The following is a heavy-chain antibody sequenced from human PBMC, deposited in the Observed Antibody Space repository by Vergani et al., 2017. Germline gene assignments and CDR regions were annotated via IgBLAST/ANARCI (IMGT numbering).Heavy chain of an antibody. CDR2: IYYSGST. CDR1: GGSISSGGYY. CDR3: ARGGDYYDSSGYYWGYYYYGMDV. D-gene: IGHD3-22*01. J-gene: IGHJ6*02. V-gene: IGHV4-31*03. Sequence: QVQLQESGPGLVKPSETLSLTCTVSGGSISSGGYYWSWIRQHPGKGLEWIGYIYYSGSTYYNPSLKSRVTISVDTSKNQFSLKLSSVTAADTAVYYCARGGDYYDSSGYYWGYYYYGMDVWGQGTTVTVSS.